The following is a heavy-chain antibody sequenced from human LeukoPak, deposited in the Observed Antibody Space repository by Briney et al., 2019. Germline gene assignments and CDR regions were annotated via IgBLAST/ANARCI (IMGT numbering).Heavy chain of an antibody. Sequence: GGSLRLSCAASGFTFSDYYMSWIRQAPGKGLEWVSYISGSGSTVYYAASVRGRFTISRDNAKNSLFLQMNSLRAEDTAVYYCARDRGSSDPGDWFDSWGQGTLVTVSS. CDR1: GFTFSDYY. V-gene: IGHV3-11*01. J-gene: IGHJ5*01. D-gene: IGHD2-15*01. CDR2: ISGSGSTV. CDR3: ARDRGSSDPGDWFDS.